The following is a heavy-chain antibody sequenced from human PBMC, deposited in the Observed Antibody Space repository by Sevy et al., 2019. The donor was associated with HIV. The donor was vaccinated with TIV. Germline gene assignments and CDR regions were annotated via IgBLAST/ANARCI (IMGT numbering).Heavy chain of an antibody. V-gene: IGHV3-23*01. CDR3: AKPTSYVYGSSSDPLPFSRHDY. D-gene: IGHD3-10*01. Sequence: GGSLRLSCAASGFTFTSYAMSWVRQAPGKGLEWVSAISGTGGRTYYADSVKGRFTISRDNSKNTLNLQMNSLRAEDTAIYYCAKPTSYVYGSSSDPLPFSRHDYWGQGTLVTVSS. J-gene: IGHJ4*02. CDR1: GFTFTSYA. CDR2: ISGTGGRT.